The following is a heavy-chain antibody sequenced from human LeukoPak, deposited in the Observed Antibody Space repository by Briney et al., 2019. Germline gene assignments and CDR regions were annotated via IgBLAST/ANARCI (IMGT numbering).Heavy chain of an antibody. CDR2: ISSSSSYI. Sequence: PGGSLRLSCAASGFTFSSYSMNWVRQAPGKGLEWVSSISSSSSYIYYADSVKGRFTISRDNAKNSLHLQMNSLRAEDTAVYYWGRVVFFVVVPAAGYRDVGGKGTPVTVPS. D-gene: IGHD2-2*01. V-gene: IGHV3-21*01. J-gene: IGHJ6*03. CDR1: GFTFSSYS. CDR3: GRVVFFVVVPAAGYRDV.